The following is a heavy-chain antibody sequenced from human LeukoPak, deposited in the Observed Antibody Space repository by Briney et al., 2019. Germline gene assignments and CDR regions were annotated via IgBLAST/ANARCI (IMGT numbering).Heavy chain of an antibody. CDR3: ARGLYGSGAYYYYYGMDV. CDR1: GDSVSSKSAA. Sequence: SQTLSLTCAISGDSVSSKSAAWNWIRQSPSRGLEWLGRTYYRSKWYNEYAVSVKSLIPLNPDTSKNQFSLQLNSVTPEDTAVYYCARGLYGSGAYYYYYGMDVWGQGTTVTVSS. J-gene: IGHJ6*02. D-gene: IGHD3-10*01. CDR2: TYYRSKWYN. V-gene: IGHV6-1*01.